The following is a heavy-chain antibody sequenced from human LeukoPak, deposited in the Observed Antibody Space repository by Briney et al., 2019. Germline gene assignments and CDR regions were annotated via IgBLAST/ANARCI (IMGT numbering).Heavy chain of an antibody. CDR3: TREAAAGIDY. CDR1: GFTFGDYA. CDR2: IKQDGSEK. V-gene: IGHV3-7*01. J-gene: IGHJ4*02. D-gene: IGHD6-13*01. Sequence: GGSLRLSCTASGFTFGDYAMSWVRQAPGKGLEWVANIKQDGSEKYYLDSVKGRFTISRDNAKNSLYLQMNSLRAEDTAVYFCTREAAAGIDYWGQGTLVTASS.